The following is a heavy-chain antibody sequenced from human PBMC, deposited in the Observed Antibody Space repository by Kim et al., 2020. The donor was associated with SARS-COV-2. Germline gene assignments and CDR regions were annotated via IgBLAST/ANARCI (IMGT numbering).Heavy chain of an antibody. J-gene: IGHJ5*02. Sequence: GGSLRLSCAASGFTVSSYWMHWVRHAPGKGLVWVSRISHDGTSTYYADSVKGRFTISRDSATNTLFLQMSGLRVEDTGVYYCARCKRPYGWFDPWGKGPLVSVSS. CDR3: ARCKRPYGWFDP. CDR1: GFTVSSYW. V-gene: IGHV3-74*01. CDR2: ISHDGTST. D-gene: IGHD4-17*01.